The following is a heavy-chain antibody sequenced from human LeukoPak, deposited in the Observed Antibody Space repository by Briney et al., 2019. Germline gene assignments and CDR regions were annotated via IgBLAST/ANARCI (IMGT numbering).Heavy chain of an antibody. CDR1: GGSISSSSYY. CDR2: IYYSGST. J-gene: IGHJ4*02. V-gene: IGHV4-39*01. CDR3: AGSVHISAPFDV. D-gene: IGHD2-21*01. Sequence: SETLSLTCTVSGGSISSSSYYWGWIRQPPGKGLEWIGNIYYSGSTYYNPSLKSRVTISVDTSKNQFSLKLNSVTAADTAVYYCAGSVHISAPFDVWGQGTLVTVSS.